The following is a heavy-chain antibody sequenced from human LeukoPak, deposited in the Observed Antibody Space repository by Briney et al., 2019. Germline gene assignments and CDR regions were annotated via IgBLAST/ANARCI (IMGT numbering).Heavy chain of an antibody. J-gene: IGHJ4*02. CDR1: GFNFSSYA. CDR2: ICAGGTFT. D-gene: IGHD4-17*01. V-gene: IGHV3-23*01. Sequence: PGGSLRLSGTASGFNFSSYAMNWVRQAPGKGLEEVPAICAGGTFTYYADSVKGRLTISRDTSRNTLYLQMNSLRGADTAVYNCAEDLDNATYGYYFDYWGQGTLVTVSS. CDR3: AEDLDNATYGYYFDY.